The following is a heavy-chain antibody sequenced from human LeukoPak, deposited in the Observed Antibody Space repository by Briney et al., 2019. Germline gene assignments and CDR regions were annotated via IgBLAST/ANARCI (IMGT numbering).Heavy chain of an antibody. CDR1: GGSFSGYY. CDR2: INHSEST. J-gene: IGHJ4*02. V-gene: IGHV4-34*01. D-gene: IGHD3-22*01. CDR3: ARVSDSSGYYLFDY. Sequence: SETLSLTCAVYGGSFSGYYWSWIRQPPGKGLEWIGEINHSESTNYNPSLKSRVTISVDTSKNQFSLKLSSVTAADTAVYYCARVSDSSGYYLFDYWGQGTLVTVSS.